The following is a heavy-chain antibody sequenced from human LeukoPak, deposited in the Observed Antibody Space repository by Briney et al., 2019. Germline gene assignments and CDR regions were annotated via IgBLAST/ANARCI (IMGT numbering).Heavy chain of an antibody. CDR1: GGSISSGGYY. V-gene: IGHV4-31*03. J-gene: IGHJ4*02. CDR2: IYYSGST. Sequence: PSETLSLTCTVSGGSISSGGYYWSWISQHPGKGLEWIGYIYYSGSTYYNPSLKSRVTISVDTSKNQFSLKLSSVTAADTAVYYCARGGGYDSVVDYWGQGTLVTVSS. D-gene: IGHD5-12*01. CDR3: ARGGGYDSVVDY.